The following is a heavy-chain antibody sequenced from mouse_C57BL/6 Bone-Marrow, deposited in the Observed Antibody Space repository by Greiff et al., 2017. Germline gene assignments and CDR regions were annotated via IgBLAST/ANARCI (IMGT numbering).Heavy chain of an antibody. CDR1: GYTFTSYW. V-gene: IGHV1-53*01. CDR2: INPSNGGT. J-gene: IGHJ2*01. CDR3: AKGRVIYYDYGGGYYFDT. D-gene: IGHD2-4*01. Sequence: VQLQQPGTELVKPGASVKLSCKASGYTFTSYWMHWVKQRPGQGLEWIGNINPSNGGTNYNEKFKSKATLTVDKSSSTAYMQLSGLTSEDSAVYYCAKGRVIYYDYGGGYYFDTWGQGTTLPVSS.